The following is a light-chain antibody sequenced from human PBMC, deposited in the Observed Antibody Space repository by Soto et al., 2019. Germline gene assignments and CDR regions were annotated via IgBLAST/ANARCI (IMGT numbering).Light chain of an antibody. Sequence: QSVLTQPPSASGTPGQRVTISCSGGSSNIGSNTVNWYQQLPGTAPKLLIYSNNQRPSGAPDRFSGSKSGTSAFLAISGLQSEDEADYYCAAWDDSLNGVVFGGGTQLTVL. CDR1: SSNIGSNT. V-gene: IGLV1-44*01. CDR3: AAWDDSLNGVV. J-gene: IGLJ2*01. CDR2: SNN.